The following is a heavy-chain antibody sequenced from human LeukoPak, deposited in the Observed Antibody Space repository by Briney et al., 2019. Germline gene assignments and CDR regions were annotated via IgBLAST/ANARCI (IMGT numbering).Heavy chain of an antibody. Sequence: SETLSLTCTVSSSFSTHYYWNWIRQPPGKALEWIGCVSDTGRTTYNPSLKGRLTISVDTSKRQFSLTLTSLTAADTAVYYCTKGYYEPFDVWGQGIPVTVSS. V-gene: IGHV4-59*01. J-gene: IGHJ4*02. CDR2: VSDTGRT. CDR1: SSFSTHYY. CDR3: TKGYYEPFDV. D-gene: IGHD3-16*01.